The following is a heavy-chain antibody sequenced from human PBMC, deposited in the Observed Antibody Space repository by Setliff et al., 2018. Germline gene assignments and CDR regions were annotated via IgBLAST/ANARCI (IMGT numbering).Heavy chain of an antibody. Sequence: SETLSLTCGVSGASITSGHYWGWIRQPPGKGLEWIATMSHRGRTYFNPSLESRVTMSRDTSKNQFSLKVSSVTAADTAVYYCARQAHDLKGGTTLFYWFDPWGQGTLVTVS. CDR1: GASITSGHY. D-gene: IGHD1-26*01. CDR2: MSHRGRT. V-gene: IGHV4-38-2*01. J-gene: IGHJ5*02. CDR3: ARQAHDLKGGTTLFYWFDP.